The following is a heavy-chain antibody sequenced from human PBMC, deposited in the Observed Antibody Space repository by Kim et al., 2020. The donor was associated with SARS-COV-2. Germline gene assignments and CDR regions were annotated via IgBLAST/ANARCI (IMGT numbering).Heavy chain of an antibody. J-gene: IGHJ4*02. D-gene: IGHD3-10*01. V-gene: IGHV3-48*02. Sequence: GGSLRLSCAASGFTFSSYSMNWVRQAPGKGLEWVSYISSSSSTIYYADSVKGRFTISRDNAKNSLYLQMNSLRDEDTAVYYCVPGITMVRGVNFDYWGQGTLVTVSS. CDR1: GFTFSSYS. CDR3: VPGITMVRGVNFDY. CDR2: ISSSSSTI.